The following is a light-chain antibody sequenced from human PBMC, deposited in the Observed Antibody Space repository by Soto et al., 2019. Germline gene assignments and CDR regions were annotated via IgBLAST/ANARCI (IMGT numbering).Light chain of an antibody. Sequence: QSLLTQPASLSGSPGQSITISCTGSGRDIGAYDYVSWYQQHPGKAPRLLIYGVKNRPSGVSYRFSASKSAFTASLTISGLQAEDEAHYYCSSYTTSYFYVFGPGTKVTVL. CDR3: SSYTTSYFYV. CDR2: GVK. CDR1: GRDIGAYDY. V-gene: IGLV2-14*01. J-gene: IGLJ1*01.